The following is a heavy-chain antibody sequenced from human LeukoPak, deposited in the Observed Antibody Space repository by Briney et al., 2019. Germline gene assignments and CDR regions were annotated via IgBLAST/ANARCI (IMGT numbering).Heavy chain of an antibody. D-gene: IGHD4-17*01. J-gene: IGHJ5*02. V-gene: IGHV4-34*01. CDR2: INHSGST. CDR3: ATTYGDYPYNWFDP. CDR1: GGSFSGYY. Sequence: SETLSLTCAVYGGSFSGYYWSWIRQPPGKGLEWIGEINHSGSTNYNPSLKSRVTISVDTSKNQSSLKLSSVTAADTAVYYCATTYGDYPYNWFDPCGQGNLVTVSS.